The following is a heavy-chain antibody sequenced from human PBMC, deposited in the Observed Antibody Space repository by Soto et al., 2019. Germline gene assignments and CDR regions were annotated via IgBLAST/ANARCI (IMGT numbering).Heavy chain of an antibody. CDR1: GVTMSYGGYS. Sequence: SETLSLTCSVSGVTMSYGGYSWSWIRQSPEKGLEWLGYIGHLETTYYNPSVKSRLSLSIDRTRNQFSLSLSSMTAADKAVYYCARDRGTVTNYVGQDYGMDVWGQGTTVTVSS. CDR2: IGHLETT. CDR3: ARDRGTVTNYVGQDYGMDV. J-gene: IGHJ6*02. D-gene: IGHD4-17*01. V-gene: IGHV4-30-2*06.